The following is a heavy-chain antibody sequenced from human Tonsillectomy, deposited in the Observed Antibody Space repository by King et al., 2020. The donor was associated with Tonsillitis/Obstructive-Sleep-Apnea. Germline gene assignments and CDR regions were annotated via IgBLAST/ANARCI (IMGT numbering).Heavy chain of an antibody. J-gene: IGHJ3*02. CDR1: GFSFSSYT. Sequence: VQLVESGGGLVQPGGSLRLSCVVSGFSFSSYTMNWVRQAPGKGLEWVSSISGSASTTYYAESVKGRFTISRDNFKTTLFLQMNSLRAEDTAVYYCAKDLRRTQLERTAAFDIWGQGTMVTVSS. D-gene: IGHD1-1*01. CDR3: AKDLRRTQLERTAAFDI. CDR2: ISGSASTT. V-gene: IGHV3-23*04.